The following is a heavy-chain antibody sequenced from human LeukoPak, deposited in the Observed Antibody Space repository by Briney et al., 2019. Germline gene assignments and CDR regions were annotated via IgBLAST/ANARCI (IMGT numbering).Heavy chain of an antibody. CDR2: ISANDGNT. CDR1: GYTFTSYG. J-gene: IGHJ4*02. D-gene: IGHD3-10*01. V-gene: IGHV1-18*01. Sequence: ASVKVSCKASGYTFTSYGISWVRQAPGQGLEWMGWISANDGNTDYPQKLQGRVTMTTDTSTSTAYMELRSLRSDDTAVYYCARDYGSGSYPDYWGQGTLVTVSS. CDR3: ARDYGSGSYPDY.